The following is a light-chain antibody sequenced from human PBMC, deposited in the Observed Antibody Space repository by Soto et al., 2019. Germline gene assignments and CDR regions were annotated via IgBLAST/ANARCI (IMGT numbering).Light chain of an antibody. J-gene: IGKJ4*01. CDR1: QPINNY. Sequence: DIQMTQSPSTLSASVGDRVTITCRASQPINNYLNWYQQKPGKAPKCLIYGESSLQSGVSSRFSGRGSGTDYTLIISSLQPEDFATYYCQQSYDSPPTFGGGNKVEIK. CDR2: GES. V-gene: IGKV1-39*01. CDR3: QQSYDSPPT.